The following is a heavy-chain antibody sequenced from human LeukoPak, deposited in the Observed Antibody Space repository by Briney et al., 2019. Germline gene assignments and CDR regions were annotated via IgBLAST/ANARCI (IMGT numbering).Heavy chain of an antibody. CDR3: ARDMLAVPSNWFDP. D-gene: IGHD2-8*01. J-gene: IGHJ5*02. CDR1: GYTFTSYY. Sequence: ASVKVSCKASGYTFTSYYIHWVRQAPGQGLEWMGVINPSGGGTSYTQKFQGRVTMTRDTSTSTVYMDLRSLRSEDTAVYFCARDMLAVPSNWFDPWGQGTLVTVSS. V-gene: IGHV1-46*01. CDR2: INPSGGGT.